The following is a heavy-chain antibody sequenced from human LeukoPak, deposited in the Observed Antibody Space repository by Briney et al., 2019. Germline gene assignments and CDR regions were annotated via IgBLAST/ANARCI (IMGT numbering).Heavy chain of an antibody. V-gene: IGHV4-39*01. CDR1: GGSISSSSYY. J-gene: IGHJ4*02. CDR2: IYYSGST. Sequence: PSETLSLTCTVSGGSISSSSYYWGWIRQPPGKGLEWIGRIYYSGSTYYNPSLKSRVTISVDTSKNQFSLKLSSVTAADTAVYYCARRAYFYDSSTSHFDYWGQGTLVTVSS. CDR3: ARRAYFYDSSTSHFDY. D-gene: IGHD3-22*01.